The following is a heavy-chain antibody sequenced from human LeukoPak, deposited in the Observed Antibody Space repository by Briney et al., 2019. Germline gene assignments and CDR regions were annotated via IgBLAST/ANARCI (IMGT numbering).Heavy chain of an antibody. V-gene: IGHV3-74*03. CDR1: GFSFSNHW. CDR3: TRDVSQSSSWYGEFDY. J-gene: IGHJ4*02. CDR2: INSDGSST. Sequence: GGSLRLSCAASGFSFSNHWMLWVRQVPGKGLVWVSRINSDGSSTTYADSVKGRFTISRDNAKNTLYLQMNSLRDEDTAVYYCTRDVSQSSSWYGEFDYWGQGTQVTVSS. D-gene: IGHD6-13*01.